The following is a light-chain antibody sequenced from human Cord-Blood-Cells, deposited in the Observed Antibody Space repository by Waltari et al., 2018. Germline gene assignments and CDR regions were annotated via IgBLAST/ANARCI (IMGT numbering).Light chain of an antibody. CDR3: QQSYSTPLT. V-gene: IGKV1-39*01. J-gene: IGKJ4*01. CDR2: AAS. CDR1: QSISSY. Sequence: DIQMTQSPTPLSASLGGRVTITCRASQSISSYLNWYQQKPGKAPKLLIYAASSLQGGVPSRFSGSGSGTDFTLTISSLQPEDFATYYCQQSYSTPLTFGGGTKVEIK.